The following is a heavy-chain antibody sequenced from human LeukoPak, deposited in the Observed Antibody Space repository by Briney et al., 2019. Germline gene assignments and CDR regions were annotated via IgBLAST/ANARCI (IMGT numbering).Heavy chain of an antibody. CDR1: GYTFTSYG. V-gene: IGHV1-18*01. Sequence: ASVKVSCKASGYTFTSYGISWVRQAPGQGLEWMGWISAYNGNTNYAQKLQGRVTMTTDTSTSTAYMELRRLRSADTAVYYCARMWYGGNSGAFDIWGQGTMVTVSS. D-gene: IGHD4-23*01. J-gene: IGHJ3*02. CDR3: ARMWYGGNSGAFDI. CDR2: ISAYNGNT.